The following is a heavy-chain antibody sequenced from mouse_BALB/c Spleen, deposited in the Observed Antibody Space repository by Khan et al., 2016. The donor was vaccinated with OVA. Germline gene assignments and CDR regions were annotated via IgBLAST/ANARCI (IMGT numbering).Heavy chain of an antibody. CDR1: GYSFTGYT. V-gene: IGHV1-37*01. Sequence: VQLQQSGPELVKPGASLKMSCKASGYSFTGYTMNWVKQSHVKNLEWIGLINPYNGGTAYNQKFRGKATLTVDKSSNTAYMELLSLTSEDSAVYYCVKSSSYCYYVEAWFAYWGQGTLVTVSA. D-gene: IGHD2-12*01. CDR3: VKSSSYCYYVEAWFAY. J-gene: IGHJ3*01. CDR2: INPYNGGT.